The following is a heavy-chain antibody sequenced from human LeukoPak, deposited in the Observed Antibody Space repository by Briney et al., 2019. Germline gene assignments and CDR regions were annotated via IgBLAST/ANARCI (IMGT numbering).Heavy chain of an antibody. CDR3: ATDYTPGANCDY. V-gene: IGHV1-24*01. J-gene: IGHJ4*02. Sequence: ASVKVSCKVSGYTLTELSMHWVRQAPGKGLEWMGGFDPEDGETIYAQKFQGRVTMTEDTSTDTAYMELSSLRSEDTAVYYCATDYTPGANCDYWGQGTLVTVSS. CDR1: GYTLTELS. D-gene: IGHD7-27*01. CDR2: FDPEDGET.